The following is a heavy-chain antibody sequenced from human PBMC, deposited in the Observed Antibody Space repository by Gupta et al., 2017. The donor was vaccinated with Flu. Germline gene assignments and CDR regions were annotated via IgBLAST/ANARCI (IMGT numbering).Heavy chain of an antibody. J-gene: IGHJ6*02. V-gene: IGHV3-48*01. CDR2: ISSSSSTI. Sequence: APGKGLEWVSYISSSSSTIYYADSVKGRFTISRDNAKNSLYLQMNSLRAEDTAVYYCARDEYCSSTSCYCRGYYYYGMDVWGQGNTVTVSS. CDR3: ARDEYCSSTSCYCRGYYYYGMDV. D-gene: IGHD2-2*01.